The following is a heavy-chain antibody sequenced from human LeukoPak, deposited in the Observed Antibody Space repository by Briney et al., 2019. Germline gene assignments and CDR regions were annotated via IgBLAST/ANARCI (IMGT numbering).Heavy chain of an antibody. V-gene: IGHV3-48*03. CDR2: ISSSGSTI. CDR3: AELGITMIGGV. Sequence: GGSLRLSCAASGFTFSNYAIHWVRQAPGKGLEWVSYISSSGSTIYYADSVKGRLTISRDNAKNSLYLQMNSLRAEDTAVYYCAELGITMIGGVWGKGTTVTISS. J-gene: IGHJ6*04. D-gene: IGHD3-10*02. CDR1: GFTFSNYA.